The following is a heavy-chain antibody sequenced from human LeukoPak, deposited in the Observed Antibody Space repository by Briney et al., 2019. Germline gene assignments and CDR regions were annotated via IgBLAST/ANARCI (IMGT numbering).Heavy chain of an antibody. CDR1: GGSFSGYY. Sequence: SETLSLTCAVYGGSFSGYYWSWIRQPPGKGLEWIGEINHSGSTNYNPSLKSRVTISVGTSKNQFSLKLSSVTAADTAVYYCARDLSVVPAATEPNWFDPWGQGTLVTVSS. J-gene: IGHJ5*02. CDR3: ARDLSVVPAATEPNWFDP. V-gene: IGHV4-34*01. CDR2: INHSGST. D-gene: IGHD2-2*01.